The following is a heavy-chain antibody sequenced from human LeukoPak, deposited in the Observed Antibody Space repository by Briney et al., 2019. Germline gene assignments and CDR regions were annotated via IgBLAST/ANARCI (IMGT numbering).Heavy chain of an antibody. D-gene: IGHD2-21*01. V-gene: IGHV3-23*01. CDR3: AKSHITRYPLQYYFDL. CDR2: ISGSGGTT. Sequence: PGGSLRLSCAASGFTFSSYAMSWVRQAPGKGLEWVSVISGSGGTTYSADSVRGRFTISRDNSKNTLYLQMNSLRAEDTAAYYCAKSHITRYPLQYYFDLWGQGAQVIVSS. J-gene: IGHJ4*02. CDR1: GFTFSSYA.